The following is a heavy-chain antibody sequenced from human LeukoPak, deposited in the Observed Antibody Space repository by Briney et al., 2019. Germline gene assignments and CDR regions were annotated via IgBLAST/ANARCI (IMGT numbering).Heavy chain of an antibody. CDR3: AKDSYSAYDSDAFDI. CDR2: ISSSGGST. CDR1: GFTFSSYA. J-gene: IGHJ3*02. V-gene: IGHV3-23*01. Sequence: GGSLRLSCAASGFTFSSYAMSWVRQAPGKGLEWVSGISSSGGSTYYADSVKGRFTISRDNSKNTLYLQMNSLRAGDTAVYYCAKDSYSAYDSDAFDIWGQGTMVTVSS. D-gene: IGHD5-12*01.